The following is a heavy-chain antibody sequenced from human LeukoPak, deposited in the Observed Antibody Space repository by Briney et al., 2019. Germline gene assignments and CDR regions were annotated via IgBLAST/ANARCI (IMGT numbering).Heavy chain of an antibody. V-gene: IGHV3-23*01. CDR2: ISGSGGST. CDR3: AKDPITFGGIY. CDR1: GFTFSSCA. J-gene: IGHJ4*02. D-gene: IGHD3-16*01. Sequence: GGSLRLSCAASGFTFSSCALSWGRQAPGKGLERVSAISGSGGSTSYADSVKGRFTISTDNSKNTLYLQMNSLRTEDTAVFYCAKDPITFGGIYWGQGTLVTVSS.